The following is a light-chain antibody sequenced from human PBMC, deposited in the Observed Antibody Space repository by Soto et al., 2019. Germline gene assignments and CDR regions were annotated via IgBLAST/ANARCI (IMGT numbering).Light chain of an antibody. V-gene: IGKV3-20*01. CDR2: GAS. CDR1: QSVSSSY. CDR3: QQYGSSPLT. Sequence: EIVLTQSPGTLSLSPGERATLSCRASQSVSSSYLAWYQQKPGQAPRLLIYGASSRATGIPDRGSGSGSGTDFTLTISRLEPEDFAVYYCQQYGSSPLTFGRGTKVEIK. J-gene: IGKJ4*01.